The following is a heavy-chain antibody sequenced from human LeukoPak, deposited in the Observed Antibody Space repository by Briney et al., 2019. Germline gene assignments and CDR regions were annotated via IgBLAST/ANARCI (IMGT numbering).Heavy chain of an antibody. CDR1: GFTFGDYA. D-gene: IGHD6-19*01. CDR3: TRDLTSGWYRS. CDR2: IRSKAYGGTT. J-gene: IGHJ4*02. Sequence: GGSLRLSCTASGFTFGDYAMSWFRQAPGKGLEWVGFIRSKAYGGTTEYAASVKGRFTTSRDDSKSIAYLQMNSLKTEDTAVYYCTRDLTSGWYRSWGQGTLVTVSS. V-gene: IGHV3-49*03.